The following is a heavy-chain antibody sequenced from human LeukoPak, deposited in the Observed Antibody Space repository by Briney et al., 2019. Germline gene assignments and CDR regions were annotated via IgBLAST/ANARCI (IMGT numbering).Heavy chain of an antibody. CDR1: GFTVSSNY. J-gene: IGHJ4*02. Sequence: GGPLRLSCAASGFTVSSNYMSWVRQAPGKGLEWVSVIYSGGSTYYADSVKGRFTISRDNSKNTLYLQMNSLRAEDTAVYYCAKDLKIVLAAGPVFDYWGQGTLVTVSS. V-gene: IGHV3-53*01. CDR3: AKDLKIVLAAGPVFDY. D-gene: IGHD2-15*01. CDR2: IYSGGST.